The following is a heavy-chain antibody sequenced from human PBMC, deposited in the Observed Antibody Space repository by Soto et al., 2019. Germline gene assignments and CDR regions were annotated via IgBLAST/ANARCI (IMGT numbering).Heavy chain of an antibody. CDR3: ARGPRGFNTSCSNDFYHFGLDV. V-gene: IGHV4-34*01. J-gene: IGHJ6*02. D-gene: IGHD2-2*01. Sequence: SEKLSLTCAFYGVSFSGYFWTWVRQAPGKGLEWIGEINHSGRTNTNPSLKSRISTSVDTSKNQFSLRLSSVTAADTAFYYCARGPRGFNTSCSNDFYHFGLDVWGQWTSVT. CDR1: GVSFSGYF. CDR2: INHSGRT.